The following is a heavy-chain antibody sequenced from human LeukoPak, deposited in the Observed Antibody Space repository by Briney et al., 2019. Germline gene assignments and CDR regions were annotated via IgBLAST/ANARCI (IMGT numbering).Heavy chain of an antibody. Sequence: GGSLRLSCAASGFPFSSYAMTWVRQAPGKGLEWVSTIYSGSDYLYYADSVRGRFTISRDNAKNSLYLQMNSLRVEDTAVYYCARDLPVSGAYHNFDCWGQGTLVTVSS. CDR3: ARDLPVSGAYHNFDC. D-gene: IGHD4/OR15-4a*01. CDR2: IYSGSDYL. V-gene: IGHV3-21*01. CDR1: GFPFSSYA. J-gene: IGHJ4*02.